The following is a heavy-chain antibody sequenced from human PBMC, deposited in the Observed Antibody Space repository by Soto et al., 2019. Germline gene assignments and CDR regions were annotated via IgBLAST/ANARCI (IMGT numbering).Heavy chain of an antibody. CDR2: IYYSGSN. CDR3: AGDSHRSSGYSSSYARGNWCDR. D-gene: IGHD6-13*01. J-gene: IGHJ5*02. Sequence: SETLSLTCTVSGFSISSYYWSWIRQPPGKGLEWIGYIYYSGSNNYNPSLKSRVNISVDTSKNQFYLKLSSVTAADTAVYYCAGDSHRSSGYSSSYARGNWCDRRGQGTLVTVSS. CDR1: GFSISSYY. V-gene: IGHV4-59*01.